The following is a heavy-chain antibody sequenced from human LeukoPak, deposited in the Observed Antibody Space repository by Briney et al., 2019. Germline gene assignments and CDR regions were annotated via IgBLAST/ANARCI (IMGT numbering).Heavy chain of an antibody. J-gene: IGHJ5*02. D-gene: IGHD1-14*01. Sequence: GESLKISCKASGYSFSSYWISWRRQVPGKGLEWMGVIYPADSDTRYSPSFQGQVTISADKSISTAYLQWSSLRASDTAVYYCARDRFLHGRGNQRFDPWGQGTLVTVSS. CDR1: GYSFSSYW. V-gene: IGHV5-51*01. CDR3: ARDRFLHGRGNQRFDP. CDR2: IYPADSDT.